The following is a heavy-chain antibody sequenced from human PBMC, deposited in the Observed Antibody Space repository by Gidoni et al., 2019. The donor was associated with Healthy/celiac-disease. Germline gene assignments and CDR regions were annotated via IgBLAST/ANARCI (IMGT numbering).Heavy chain of an antibody. J-gene: IGHJ4*02. CDR3: ARGSGYDYVWGSYRSGPSDY. V-gene: IGHV7-4-1*02. CDR2: INTTTGNP. Sequence: QVQLVQSGSELKKPGASVQVSCKASGYTFPSYSMTWVRQAPGQGLEWLGWINTTTGNPTYAEGFTGRFVFSLDTSVSTAYLQISSLKAEDTAVYYCARGSGYDYVWGSYRSGPSDYWGQGTLVTVSS. CDR1: GYTFPSYS. D-gene: IGHD3-16*02.